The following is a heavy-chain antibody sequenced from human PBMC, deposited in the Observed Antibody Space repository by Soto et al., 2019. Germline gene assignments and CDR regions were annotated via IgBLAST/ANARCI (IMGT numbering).Heavy chain of an antibody. D-gene: IGHD4-4*01. CDR2: IYHSGST. V-gene: IGHV4-30-2*01. CDR3: ARGFHDYSNYAGYYYGMDV. J-gene: IGHJ6*02. CDR1: GGSISSGGYS. Sequence: PSETLSLTCAVSGGSISSGGYSWSWIRQPPGKGLEWIGYIYHSGSTYYNPSLKSRVTISVDRSKNQFSLKLSSVTAADTAVYYCARGFHDYSNYAGYYYGMDVWGQGTTVTVSS.